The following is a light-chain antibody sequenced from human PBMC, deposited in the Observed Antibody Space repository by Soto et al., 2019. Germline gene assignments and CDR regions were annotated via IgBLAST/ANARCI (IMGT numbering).Light chain of an antibody. V-gene: IGLV1-44*01. CDR3: SAWDDSLSGPV. CDR2: FND. CDR1: GSNIGSNT. J-gene: IGLJ3*02. Sequence: QSVLTQPPSASGAPGQRVTFSCSGSGSNIGSNTVNWYQQVPGAAPKLPIYFNDQRPSGVPDRFSGSKSGTSASLAISGLQPDDEADYSCSAWDDSLSGPVFGGGTKLTVL.